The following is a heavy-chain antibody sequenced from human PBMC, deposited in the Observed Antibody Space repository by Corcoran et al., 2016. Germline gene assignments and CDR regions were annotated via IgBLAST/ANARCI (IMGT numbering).Heavy chain of an antibody. CDR1: GFTFSSYG. Sequence: QVQLVESGGGVVQPGRSLRLSCAASGFTFSSYGMHWVRQAPGKGLEWVAVISYDGSNKYYADSVKGRFNISRDNSKNTLYLQMNSLRAEDTAVYYCAKDGSGSYYRGYFQHWGQGTLVTVSS. J-gene: IGHJ1*01. CDR3: AKDGSGSYYRGYFQH. V-gene: IGHV3-30*18. D-gene: IGHD1-26*01. CDR2: ISYDGSNK.